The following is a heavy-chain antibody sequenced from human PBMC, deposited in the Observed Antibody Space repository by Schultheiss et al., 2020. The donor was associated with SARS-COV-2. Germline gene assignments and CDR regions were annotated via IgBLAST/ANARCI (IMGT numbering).Heavy chain of an antibody. J-gene: IGHJ4*02. D-gene: IGHD2-2*01. CDR2: INPNSGGT. Sequence: ASVKVSCKASGYTFTGYYMHWVRQAPGQGLEWMGRINPNSGGTNYAQKFQGRVTMTRDTSISTAYMELSRLRSDDTAVYYCALGGVVVPAAMGYWGQGTLVTVSS. CDR3: ALGGVVVPAAMGY. V-gene: IGHV1-2*06. CDR1: GYTFTGYY.